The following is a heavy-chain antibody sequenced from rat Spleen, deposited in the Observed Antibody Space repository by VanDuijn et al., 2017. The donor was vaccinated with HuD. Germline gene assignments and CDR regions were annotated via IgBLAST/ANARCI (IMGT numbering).Heavy chain of an antibody. CDR1: GFTFSNYY. V-gene: IGHV5-27*01. CDR2: ITNSGGST. J-gene: IGHJ2*01. D-gene: IGHD1-2*01. Sequence: EVQLVESGGGLVQPGRSLKLSCAASGFTFSNYYMAWVRQAPTKGLEWVASITNSGGSTYYRDSVKGRFTISRDNAKSTLYLQMNSLRSEDTATYYCTRDQAVTIAAISTAFFDYWGQGVMVTVSS. CDR3: TRDQAVTIAAISTAFFDY.